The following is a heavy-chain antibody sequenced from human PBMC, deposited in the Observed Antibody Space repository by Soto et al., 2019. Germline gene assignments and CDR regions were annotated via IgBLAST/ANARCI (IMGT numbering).Heavy chain of an antibody. V-gene: IGHV4-30-4*01. D-gene: IGHD3-10*01. Sequence: SETLSLTCTVSGGSISSGDYYWSWIRQPPGKGLEWIGYIYYSGSTYYNPSLKSRVTISVDTSKNQFSPKLSSVTAADTAVYYCASRSRYYYYYGMDVWGQGTTVTVSS. CDR3: ASRSRYYYYYGMDV. CDR2: IYYSGST. CDR1: GGSISSGDYY. J-gene: IGHJ6*02.